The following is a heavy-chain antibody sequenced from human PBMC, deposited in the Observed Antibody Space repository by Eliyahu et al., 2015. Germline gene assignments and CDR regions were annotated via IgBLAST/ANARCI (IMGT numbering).Heavy chain of an antibody. J-gene: IGHJ3*02. CDR1: GFXXDXYA. CDR3: AKELGYCSGGSCYSGAFDI. CDR2: ISWNSGSI. Sequence: EVXLVESGGGLVQXGRSLRLSXAASGFXXDXYAXHWVRQAPGKGLEWVSGISWNSGSIGYADSVKGRFTISRDNAKNSLYLQMNSLRAEDTALYYCAKELGYCSGGSCYSGAFDIWGQGTMVTVSS. D-gene: IGHD2-15*01. V-gene: IGHV3-9*01.